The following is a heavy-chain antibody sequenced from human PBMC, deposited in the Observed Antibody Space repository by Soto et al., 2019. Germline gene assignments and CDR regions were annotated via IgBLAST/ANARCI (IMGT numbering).Heavy chain of an antibody. CDR2: ISSSSSTI. J-gene: IGHJ5*02. CDR3: ARNWSYANWFDP. CDR1: VFTFISYS. D-gene: IGHD1-7*01. V-gene: IGHV3-48*02. Sequence: GWSLRLSCASSVFTFISYSMNWVRQAPGKGLEWVSYISSSSSTIYYADSVKGRFTISRDNAKNSLYLQMNSLRDEDTAVYYCARNWSYANWFDPWGQGTLVTVSS.